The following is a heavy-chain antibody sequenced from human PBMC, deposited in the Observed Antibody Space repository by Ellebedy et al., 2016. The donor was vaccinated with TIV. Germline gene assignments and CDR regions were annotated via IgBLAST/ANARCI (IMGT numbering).Heavy chain of an antibody. CDR3: ARDVEAQYIFDY. J-gene: IGHJ4*02. D-gene: IGHD1-1*01. Sequence: GESLKISCAASGFTFSSYAMHWVRQAPGKGLEWVAVISYDGYNKYYADSVKGRFTISRDNAKHTLYLQMNSLRAEDTAVYYCARDVEAQYIFDYWGQGTLVTVSS. CDR1: GFTFSSYA. V-gene: IGHV3-30-3*01. CDR2: ISYDGYNK.